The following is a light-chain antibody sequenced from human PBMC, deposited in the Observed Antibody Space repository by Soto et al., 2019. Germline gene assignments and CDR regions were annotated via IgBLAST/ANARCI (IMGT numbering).Light chain of an antibody. CDR3: QQRSNWPPIT. J-gene: IGKJ5*01. V-gene: IGKV3-11*01. CDR2: DIS. Sequence: ETVMTQSPATLSVSPGERATLSCRASQSVSSNLAWYQQKPGQPPRLLIYDISTRATGIPTRFSGSGSGTEFTLTISRLEPEDFAVYYCQQRSNWPPITFGQGTRLEIK. CDR1: QSVSSN.